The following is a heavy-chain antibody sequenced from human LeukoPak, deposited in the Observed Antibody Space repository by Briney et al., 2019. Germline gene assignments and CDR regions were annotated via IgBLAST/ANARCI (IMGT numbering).Heavy chain of an antibody. CDR2: ISSSSSYI. Sequence: GGSLRLSCAASGFTFSSYSMNWVRQAPGKGLEWVSSISSSSSYIYYADSVKGRFTISRDNAKNSLYLQMNSLRAEDTAVYYCAREMGRYYGMDVWGQGTTVTVSS. CDR3: AREMGRYYGMDV. J-gene: IGHJ6*02. D-gene: IGHD2-8*01. CDR1: GFTFSSYS. V-gene: IGHV3-21*01.